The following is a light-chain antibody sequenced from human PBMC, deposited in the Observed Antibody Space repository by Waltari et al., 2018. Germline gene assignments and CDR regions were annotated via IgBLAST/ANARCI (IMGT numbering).Light chain of an antibody. CDR3: QQCYTFPYT. CDR2: WAS. CDR1: QSVLSRSNNKNY. J-gene: IGKJ2*01. V-gene: IGKV4-1*01. Sequence: DIVLTQSPDSLAVSLGERATINCKSSQSVLSRSNNKNYLGWYQQRPGQQPKLLITWASTREAGVPDRFSGSGSGTDFTLTISSLQAEDVAVYFCQQCYTFPYTFGQGTKLEIK.